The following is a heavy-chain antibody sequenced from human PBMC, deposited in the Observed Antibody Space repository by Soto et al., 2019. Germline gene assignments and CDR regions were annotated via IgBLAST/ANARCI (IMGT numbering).Heavy chain of an antibody. CDR2: FDPEDGET. CDR1: GYTLTELS. V-gene: IGHV1-24*01. Sequence: ASVKVACKVSGYTLTELSMHWVRQAPGKGLEWMGGFDPEDGETIYAQKFQGRVTMTEDTSTDTAYMELSSLRSEDTAVYYCATPGPYCTNGVCLYYFDYWGQGTLVTVSS. CDR3: ATPGPYCTNGVCLYYFDY. D-gene: IGHD2-8*01. J-gene: IGHJ4*02.